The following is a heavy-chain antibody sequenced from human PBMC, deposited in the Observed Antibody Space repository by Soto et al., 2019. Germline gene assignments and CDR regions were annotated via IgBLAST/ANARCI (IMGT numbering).Heavy chain of an antibody. V-gene: IGHV1-2*02. Sequence: QVQLVQSGAEVKEPGDSVRVSCEASGYTFTAYHIHWVRQAPGQGLEWMGWINPKFGDTTYAQDFQGRVSMTRDMSISTVYMELRRRTSDDTAIYYCARNMDYYYGRGSGNGHGVWGQGTTVTVFS. CDR3: ARNMDYYYGRGSGNGHGV. J-gene: IGHJ6*02. CDR1: GYTFTAYH. D-gene: IGHD3-10*02. CDR2: INPKFGDT.